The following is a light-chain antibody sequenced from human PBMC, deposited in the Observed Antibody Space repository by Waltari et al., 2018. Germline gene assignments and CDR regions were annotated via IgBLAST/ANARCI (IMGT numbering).Light chain of an antibody. J-gene: IGKJ1*01. CDR2: AAS. Sequence: EIVMTQSPGTLPMSPGERATLSCRASQSINPNLAWYQQKPGQSPRLVIYAASTRATGLPARFSGSGSGTEFTLTISSLQSEDVAVYYCQQYNDWPRTFGQGTKVEIK. CDR3: QQYNDWPRT. CDR1: QSINPN. V-gene: IGKV3-15*01.